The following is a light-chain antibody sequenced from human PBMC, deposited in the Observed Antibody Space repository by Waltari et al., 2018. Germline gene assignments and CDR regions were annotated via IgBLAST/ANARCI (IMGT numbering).Light chain of an antibody. J-gene: IGKJ4*01. CDR3: QQYDGTTLT. V-gene: IGKV3-20*01. CDR2: GTS. CDR1: QTVSSIA. Sequence: EIVLTQSPGTLSLSPGERATLSCRASQTVSSIALTWYQQQPGQPPRLLIYGTSNRATGIPDRFSGTGSGTDFTLTISRLEPEDFAVYYCQQYDGTTLTFGGGTKVEI.